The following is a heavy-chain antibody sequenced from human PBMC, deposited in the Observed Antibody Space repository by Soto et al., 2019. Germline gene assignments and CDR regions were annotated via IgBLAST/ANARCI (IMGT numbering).Heavy chain of an antibody. CDR3: ARHTLYFGEMVYYYYYMDV. V-gene: IGHV4-59*08. CDR2: IYYSGST. J-gene: IGHJ6*03. Sequence: SETLSLTCTVSGGSISSYYWGWIRQPPGKGLEWIGYIYYSGSTNYNPSLKSRATISVDTSKNQFSLKLSSVTAADTAVYYCARHTLYFGEMVYYYYYMDVWGKGTTVTVSS. CDR1: GGSISSYY. D-gene: IGHD3-10*01.